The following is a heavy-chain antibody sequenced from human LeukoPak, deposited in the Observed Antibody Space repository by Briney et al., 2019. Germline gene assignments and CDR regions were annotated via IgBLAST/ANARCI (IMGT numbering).Heavy chain of an antibody. Sequence: PGGSLRLSCVASGFTFSSYTINWVRQTPGKGLEWVSSISGSSYYIYYADSVRGRFTISRDNAKNSLYLQMNSLRAEDTALYHCARGGVRYSSGWSDYWGQGTLVTVSS. D-gene: IGHD6-19*01. V-gene: IGHV3-21*04. CDR2: ISGSSYYI. CDR1: GFTFSSYT. J-gene: IGHJ4*02. CDR3: ARGGVRYSSGWSDY.